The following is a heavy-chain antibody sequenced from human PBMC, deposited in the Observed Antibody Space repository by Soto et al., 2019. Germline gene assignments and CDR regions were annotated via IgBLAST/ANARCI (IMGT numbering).Heavy chain of an antibody. V-gene: IGHV4-39*01. D-gene: IGHD1-26*01. CDR1: GGSISSSSYY. Sequence: ETLSLTCTVSGGSISSSSYYWGWIRQPPGKGLEWIGSIYYSGSTYYNPSLKSRVTISVDTSKNQFSLKLSSVTAADTAVYYCARHISGGSYWAVKSYYYGMDVWGQGTTVTVSS. CDR2: IYYSGST. CDR3: ARHISGGSYWAVKSYYYGMDV. J-gene: IGHJ6*02.